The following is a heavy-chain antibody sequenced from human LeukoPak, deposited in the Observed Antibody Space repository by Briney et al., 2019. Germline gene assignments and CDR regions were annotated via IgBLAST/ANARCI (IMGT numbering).Heavy chain of an antibody. Sequence: PGGSLRLSCAASGFTFSSYAMSWVRQAPGKGLEWVSGTSGSGGSTYFADSVKGRFTFSRDNSKNTLYLQMNSLRAEDTAVYYCAKGWLKTSLDGFDIWGQGTMVTVSS. CDR2: TSGSGGST. V-gene: IGHV3-23*01. J-gene: IGHJ3*02. D-gene: IGHD3-10*01. CDR3: AKGWLKTSLDGFDI. CDR1: GFTFSSYA.